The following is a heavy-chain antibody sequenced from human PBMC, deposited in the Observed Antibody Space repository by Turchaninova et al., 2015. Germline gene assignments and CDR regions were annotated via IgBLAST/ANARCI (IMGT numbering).Heavy chain of an antibody. Sequence: EVQLVQLGAEVKKPGVCLKISGEGSGYGFTSDGIGGGRQMPGKGVEWMAHIYPGDSDTRYSPSFQGQVTISADKSISTAYLQWSSLKASDTAIYYCTRHTGAHIAALDYWGQGTLVTVSS. D-gene: IGHD6-13*01. CDR2: IYPGDSDT. CDR1: GYGFTSDG. V-gene: IGHV5-51*01. CDR3: TRHTGAHIAALDY. J-gene: IGHJ4*02.